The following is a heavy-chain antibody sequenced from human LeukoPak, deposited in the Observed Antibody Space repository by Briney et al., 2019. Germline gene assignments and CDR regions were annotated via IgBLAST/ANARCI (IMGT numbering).Heavy chain of an antibody. CDR2: IKDSGTTT. Sequence: GSLTLSCAASGFTFSSYWIHWIRQVPGKGLVWISRIKDSGTTTDYADSVKGRFTISRDDAKNALYLQMNSLRAEDTAVYYCTTIRPGYWGQGTLVTVSP. CDR1: GFTFSSYW. J-gene: IGHJ4*02. V-gene: IGHV3-74*01. D-gene: IGHD5-12*01. CDR3: TTIRPGY.